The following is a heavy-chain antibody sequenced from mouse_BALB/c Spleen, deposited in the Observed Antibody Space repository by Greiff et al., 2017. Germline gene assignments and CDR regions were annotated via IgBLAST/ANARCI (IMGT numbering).Heavy chain of an antibody. V-gene: IGHV1S81*02. Sequence: QVQLQQSGAELVKPGASVKLSCKASGYTFTSYYMYWVKQRPGQGLEWIGEINPSNGGTNFNEKFKSKATLTVDKSSSTAYMQLSSLTSEDSAVYYCTREDYYGSSFFAYWGQGTLVTVSA. CDR3: TREDYYGSSFFAY. CDR1: GYTFTSYY. CDR2: INPSNGGT. J-gene: IGHJ3*01. D-gene: IGHD1-1*01.